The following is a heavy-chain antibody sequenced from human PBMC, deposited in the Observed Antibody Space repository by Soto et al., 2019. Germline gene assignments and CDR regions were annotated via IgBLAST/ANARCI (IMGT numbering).Heavy chain of an antibody. Sequence: VQLVQSGAEVQKPGSSVKVSCKASGGTFSSYTISWVRQAPGQGLEWMGRIIPILGIANYAQKFQGRVTITADKSTSTAYMELSSLRSEDTAVYYCASSPIKYDSSGAFDIWGQGTMVTVSS. CDR2: IIPILGIA. V-gene: IGHV1-69*02. D-gene: IGHD3-22*01. CDR3: ASSPIKYDSSGAFDI. J-gene: IGHJ3*02. CDR1: GGTFSSYT.